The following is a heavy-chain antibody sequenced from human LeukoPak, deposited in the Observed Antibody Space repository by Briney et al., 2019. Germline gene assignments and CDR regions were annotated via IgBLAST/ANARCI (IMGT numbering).Heavy chain of an antibody. J-gene: IGHJ4*02. CDR2: ISGSGGST. Sequence: GGSLRLSWAASGFTFSSYAMSWVRQAPGKGLEWVSAISGSGGSTYYADSVKGRFTISRDNSKNTLYLQMNSLRAEDTAVYYCAKLCPNTAMARTFVDYWGQGTLVTVS. CDR3: AKLCPNTAMARTFVDY. D-gene: IGHD5-18*01. CDR1: GFTFSSYA. V-gene: IGHV3-23*01.